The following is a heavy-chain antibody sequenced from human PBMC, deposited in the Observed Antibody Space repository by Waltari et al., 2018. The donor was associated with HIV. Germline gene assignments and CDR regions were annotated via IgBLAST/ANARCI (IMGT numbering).Heavy chain of an antibody. CDR1: GFTFRRYG. J-gene: IGHJ4*02. Sequence: QVQLVESGGGGVEPGRSLRPTCATSGFTFRRYGIHWVRQAPGKGLEWVAVIWYDGTDEYYVDSVKGRFTISRDNSKNTVYLQMSSLRAEDTGVYFCARERGYTSPFDYWGQGTLVTVSS. CDR3: ARERGYTSPFDY. V-gene: IGHV3-33*01. CDR2: IWYDGTDE. D-gene: IGHD5-18*01.